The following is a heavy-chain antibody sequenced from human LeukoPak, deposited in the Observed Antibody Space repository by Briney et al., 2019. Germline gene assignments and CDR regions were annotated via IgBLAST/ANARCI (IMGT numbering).Heavy chain of an antibody. CDR2: IYYSGST. Sequence: SETLSLTCTVSGGSISSYHWSWIRQPPGKGLEWIGYIYYSGSTNYNPSLKSRVTISVDTSKNQFSLKLSSVTAADTAVYYCARAVKGQLVGGYFDYWGQGTLVTVSS. D-gene: IGHD6-13*01. V-gene: IGHV4-59*01. CDR3: ARAVKGQLVGGYFDY. J-gene: IGHJ4*02. CDR1: GGSISSYH.